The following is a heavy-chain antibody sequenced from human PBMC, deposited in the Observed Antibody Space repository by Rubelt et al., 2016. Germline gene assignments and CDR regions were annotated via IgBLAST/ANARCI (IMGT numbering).Heavy chain of an antibody. D-gene: IGHD3-3*01. J-gene: IGHJ4*02. CDR1: GGSISSSSYY. Sequence: QLQLQESGPGLVKPSETLSLPCTVSGGSISSSSYYWGWIRQPPGKGLEWIGSIYYSGSTYYNPSLKSRVTISVETAKNQFSLKLSSWTAADTAVYYCARGRFLEWLPPDYWGQGTLVTVSS. CDR2: IYYSGST. V-gene: IGHV4-39*01. CDR3: ARGRFLEWLPPDY.